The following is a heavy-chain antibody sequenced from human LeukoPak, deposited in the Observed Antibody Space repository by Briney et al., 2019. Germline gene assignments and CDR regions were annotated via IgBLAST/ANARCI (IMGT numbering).Heavy chain of an antibody. Sequence: SETLSLTCTVSGGSISNYYWSWIRQPPGKGLEWIGYIYYSGSTNYNPSLKSRVTISVDTSKNQFSLKLSSVTAADTAVYYCARGPLQYYYDSSGYYFDYWGQGTLVTVSS. CDR2: IYYSGST. CDR3: ARGPLQYYYDSSGYYFDY. J-gene: IGHJ4*02. D-gene: IGHD3-22*01. V-gene: IGHV4-59*01. CDR1: GGSISNYY.